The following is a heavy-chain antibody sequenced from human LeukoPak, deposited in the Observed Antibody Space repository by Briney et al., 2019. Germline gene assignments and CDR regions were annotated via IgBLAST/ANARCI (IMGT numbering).Heavy chain of an antibody. CDR1: GFTFSSYG. Sequence: GGSLRLSCAASGFTFSSYGMHWVRQAPGKGLEWVAVISYDGSNKYYADSVKGRFTISRDNSKNTLYLQMNSLRAEDTAVYYCAKIYRNDAFDIWGQGTMVTASS. CDR3: AKIYRNDAFDI. CDR2: ISYDGSNK. D-gene: IGHD5-12*01. V-gene: IGHV3-30*18. J-gene: IGHJ3*02.